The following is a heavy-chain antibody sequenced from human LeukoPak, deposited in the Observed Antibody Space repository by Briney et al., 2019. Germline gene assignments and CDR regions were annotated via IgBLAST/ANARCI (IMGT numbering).Heavy chain of an antibody. V-gene: IGHV4-4*07. CDR2: IYTSGST. CDR1: GGSISSYY. Sequence: SETLSLTCTVSGGSISSYYWSWIRQPAGKGLEWIGRIYTSGSTNYNPSLKSRVSMSVDTSKNQFSLKLSSVTAADTAVYYCARSTTYYYGSGIGWTYDYWGQGTLVTVSS. CDR3: ARSTTYYYGSGIGWTYDY. D-gene: IGHD3-10*01. J-gene: IGHJ4*02.